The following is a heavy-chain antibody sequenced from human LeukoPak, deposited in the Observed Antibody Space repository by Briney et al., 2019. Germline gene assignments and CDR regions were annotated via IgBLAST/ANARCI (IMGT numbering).Heavy chain of an antibody. D-gene: IGHD3-22*01. CDR2: ISYDGSNK. CDR1: GFTFSSYA. J-gene: IGHJ4*02. Sequence: GGSLRLSCAASGFTFSSYAMHWVRQAPGKGLEWVAVISYDGSNKYYADSVKGRFTISRDNSKNTLYLQMNSLRAEDTAVYYCAGRERSSGYYTKDYWGQGTLVTVSS. V-gene: IGHV3-30-3*01. CDR3: AGRERSSGYYTKDY.